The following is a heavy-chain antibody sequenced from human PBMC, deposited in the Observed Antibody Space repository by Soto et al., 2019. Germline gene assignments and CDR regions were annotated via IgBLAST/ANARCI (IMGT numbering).Heavy chain of an antibody. J-gene: IGHJ4*02. CDR3: ARGLRSVLDY. V-gene: IGHV3-33*01. D-gene: IGHD6-6*01. CDR2: ISNDENIK. CDR1: GFTFRNFG. Sequence: GSLRLSCVASGFTFRNFGMHWVRQAPGKGLEWVAVISNDENIKQYADSVRGRFAIARDNSKNTLYLQVTSLRAEDTAIYYCARGLRSVLDYWGQGALVTVS.